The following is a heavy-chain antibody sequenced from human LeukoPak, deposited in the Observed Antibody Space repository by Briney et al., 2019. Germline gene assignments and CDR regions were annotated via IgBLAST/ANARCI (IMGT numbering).Heavy chain of an antibody. V-gene: IGHV4-38-2*02. Sequence: SETLSLTCTVSGYSIGTDYYWGWIRQPPGKGLEWIGSIYNSGSTYYNPSLKRRITISVDTSKNQFSLKLSSVTAAATAVYYCARNSSSSSPPERYNWFDPWGQGTLVTVSS. CDR2: IYNSGST. CDR3: ARNSSSSSPPERYNWFDP. J-gene: IGHJ5*02. CDR1: GYSIGTDYY. D-gene: IGHD6-6*01.